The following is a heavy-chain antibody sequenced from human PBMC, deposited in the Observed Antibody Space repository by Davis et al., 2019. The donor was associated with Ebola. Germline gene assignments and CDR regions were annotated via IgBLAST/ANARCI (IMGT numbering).Heavy chain of an antibody. V-gene: IGHV4-59*12. CDR1: SGSISNYY. D-gene: IGHD4-17*01. CDR3: ARETTVTTAFDY. J-gene: IGHJ4*02. Sequence: SETLSLTCTVSSGSISNYYWSWVRQPPGERLQWIGYIYYLGSTNYNPSLKSRVTISVDTSRNQFSLKLTSVTAADTAVYYCARETTVTTAFDYWGQGTLVTVSS. CDR2: IYYLGST.